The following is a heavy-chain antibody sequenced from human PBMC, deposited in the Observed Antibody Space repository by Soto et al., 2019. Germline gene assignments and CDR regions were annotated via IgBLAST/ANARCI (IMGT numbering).Heavy chain of an antibody. J-gene: IGHJ5*01. V-gene: IGHV3-30*04. D-gene: IGHD3-3*01. CDR2: ISRDGSYI. CDR1: GFTFSRHA. CDR3: ARTRNGGVADSFDS. Sequence: QVQLVESGGGEVQPGGSLSLSCAASGFTFSRHAIHWVRLTPGRGLEWVLAISRDGSYIYYTDSVKGRFTVSRDNSKNTVFVQMNRLIPDDTALYFCARTRNGGVADSFDSWGQGTRVTVSS.